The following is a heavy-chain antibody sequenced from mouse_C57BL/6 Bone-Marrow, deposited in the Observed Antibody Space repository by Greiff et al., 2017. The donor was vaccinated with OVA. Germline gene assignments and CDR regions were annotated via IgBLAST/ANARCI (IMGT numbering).Heavy chain of an antibody. CDR3: ASLYYGNNYYAMDY. CDR1: GYSFTGYY. CDR2: INPSTGGT. J-gene: IGHJ4*01. Sequence: VQLKQSGPELVKPGASVKISCKASGYSFTGYYMNWVKQSPEKSLEWIGEINPSTGGTTYNQKFKAKATLTVDKSSSTAYMQLKSLTSEDSAVXYCASLYYGNNYYAMDYWGQGTSVTVSS. V-gene: IGHV1-42*01. D-gene: IGHD2-1*01.